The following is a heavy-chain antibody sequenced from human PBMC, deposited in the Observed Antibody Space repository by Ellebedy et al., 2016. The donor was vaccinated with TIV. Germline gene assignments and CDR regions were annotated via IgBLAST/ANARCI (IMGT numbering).Heavy chain of an antibody. CDR3: ATFPYISTSSAY. Sequence: ASVKVSCKASGYTFTSYYMHWVRQAPGQGLEWMGLINPSGGATNFPQKFQGRVTMTEDTSTDTAYMELSSLRSEDTAVYYCATFPYISTSSAYWGQGTLVTVSS. CDR1: GYTFTSYY. CDR2: INPSGGAT. J-gene: IGHJ4*02. D-gene: IGHD3-3*02. V-gene: IGHV1-46*01.